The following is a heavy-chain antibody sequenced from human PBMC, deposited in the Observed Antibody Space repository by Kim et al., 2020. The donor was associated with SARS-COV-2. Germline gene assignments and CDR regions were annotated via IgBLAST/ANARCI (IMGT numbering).Heavy chain of an antibody. Sequence: SETLSLTCAVYGGSFSDYNWSWIRRPPGKGLEWIGEINHSGSTNVSPSLKSRITISVDTSKSQFSLTLKSMTATDTAVYYCARGRAGVVPAPVLGLGPFYDYYAMDVGGRGTPVAVSS. CDR1: GGSFSDYN. CDR3: ARGRAGVVPAPVLGLGPFYDYYAMDV. CDR2: INHSGST. D-gene: IGHD2-2*01. J-gene: IGHJ6*02. V-gene: IGHV4-34*01.